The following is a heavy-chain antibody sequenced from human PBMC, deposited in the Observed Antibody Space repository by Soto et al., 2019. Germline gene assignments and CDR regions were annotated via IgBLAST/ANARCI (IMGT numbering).Heavy chain of an antibody. Sequence: QVPLQQWGAGLLKPSETLSLTCAVYGGSFSGYYWSWIRQPPGKGLECIGEINHSGSTNYNPSLKSRVIISVDTSKYQFSLQLSSVTAADTAVYYCARVGSGVVVTETYYFDSWGQGTLVTVSS. J-gene: IGHJ4*02. V-gene: IGHV4-34*01. CDR2: INHSGST. CDR1: GGSFSGYY. CDR3: ARVGSGVVVTETYYFDS. D-gene: IGHD3-22*01.